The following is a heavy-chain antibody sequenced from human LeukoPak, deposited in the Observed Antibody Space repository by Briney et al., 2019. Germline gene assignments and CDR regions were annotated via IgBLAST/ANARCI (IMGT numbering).Heavy chain of an antibody. D-gene: IGHD4-17*01. CDR3: ARDIAVDGDYVIPPFDY. Sequence: ASVKVSCKVSGYTFTSYGISWVRQAPGQGLEWMGWISAYNGNTNYAQKLQGRVTMTTDTSTSTAYMELRSLRSDDTAVYYCARDIAVDGDYVIPPFDYWGQGTLVTVSS. V-gene: IGHV1-18*01. CDR2: ISAYNGNT. CDR1: GYTFTSYG. J-gene: IGHJ4*02.